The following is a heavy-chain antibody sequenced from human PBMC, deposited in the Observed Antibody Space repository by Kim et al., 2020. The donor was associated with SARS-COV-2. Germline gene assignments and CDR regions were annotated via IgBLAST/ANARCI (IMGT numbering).Heavy chain of an antibody. CDR2: IIPILGIA. V-gene: IGHV1-69*04. D-gene: IGHD2-2*01. CDR1: GGTFSSYA. J-gene: IGHJ6*02. CDR3: ARDHGYCSSTSCYAGGLDYYYGMDV. Sequence: SVKVSCKASGGTFSSYAISWVRQAPGQGLEWMGRIIPILGIANYAQKFQGRVTITADKSTSTAYMELSSLRSEDTAVYYCARDHGYCSSTSCYAGGLDYYYGMDVWGQGTTVTVSS.